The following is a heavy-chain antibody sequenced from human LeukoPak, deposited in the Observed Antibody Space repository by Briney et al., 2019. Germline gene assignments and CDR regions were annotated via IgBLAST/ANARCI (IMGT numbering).Heavy chain of an antibody. Sequence: PSETLSLTCTVSGGSISSYYWSWIRQPPGKGLEWIGYIYYSGSTNHNPSLKSRVTISVDTSKNQFSLKLSSVTAADTAVYYCARRDYGDYVGNWYFDLWGRGTLVTVSS. CDR3: ARRDYGDYVGNWYFDL. V-gene: IGHV4-59*08. CDR1: GGSISSYY. D-gene: IGHD4-17*01. CDR2: IYYSGST. J-gene: IGHJ2*01.